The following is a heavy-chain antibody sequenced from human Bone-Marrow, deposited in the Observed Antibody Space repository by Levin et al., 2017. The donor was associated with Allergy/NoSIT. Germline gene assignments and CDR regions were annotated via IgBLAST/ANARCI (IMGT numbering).Heavy chain of an antibody. CDR3: ARTPTYSTGWANFDS. V-gene: IGHV3-21*01. Sequence: GGSLRLSCAASGFTFSSYNMNWVRQAPGKGLEWVSSISSSSSYIYYADSVKGRFTISRDNAKNSLYLQMNSLRAEDTAVYYCARTPTYSTGWANFDSWGQGTLVTVSS. J-gene: IGHJ4*02. CDR2: ISSSSSYI. CDR1: GFTFSSYN. D-gene: IGHD6-19*01.